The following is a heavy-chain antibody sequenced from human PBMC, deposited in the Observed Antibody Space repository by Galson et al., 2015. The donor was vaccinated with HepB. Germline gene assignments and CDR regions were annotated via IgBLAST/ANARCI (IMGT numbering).Heavy chain of an antibody. D-gene: IGHD3-10*01. Sequence: LRLSCAASGFTFSSYGMHWVRQAPGKGLEWVAVISYDGSNKYYADSVKGRFTISRDNSKNTLYLQMNSLRAEDTAVYYCARDVGSGSYTPDYWGQGTLVTVSS. J-gene: IGHJ4*02. V-gene: IGHV3-30*03. CDR2: ISYDGSNK. CDR3: ARDVGSGSYTPDY. CDR1: GFTFSSYG.